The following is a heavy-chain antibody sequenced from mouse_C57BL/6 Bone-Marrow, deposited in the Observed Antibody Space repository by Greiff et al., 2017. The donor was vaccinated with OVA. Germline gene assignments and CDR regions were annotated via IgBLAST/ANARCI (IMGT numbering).Heavy chain of an antibody. V-gene: IGHV1-62-2*01. CDR3: ARHEAPISSDDHWYFDV. Sequence: VQLQQSGAELVKPGASVKLSCKASGYTFTEYSIHWVKQRPGQGLEWIGWFYPGSGSIKYNEKFKDKATLTADKSSSTVYMELSRLTSEDSAVYFCARHEAPISSDDHWYFDVWGTGTTVTVSS. J-gene: IGHJ1*03. CDR1: GYTFTEYS. CDR2: FYPGSGSI. D-gene: IGHD6-1*01.